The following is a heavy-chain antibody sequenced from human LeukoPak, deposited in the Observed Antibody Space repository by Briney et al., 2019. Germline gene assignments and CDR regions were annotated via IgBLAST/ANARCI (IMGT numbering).Heavy chain of an antibody. CDR3: ARDLSPYSGYDENYYFDY. CDR1: GDSISSSSYY. D-gene: IGHD5-12*01. J-gene: IGHJ4*02. V-gene: IGHV4-39*07. CDR2: IYYSGST. Sequence: SETLSLTCTVSGDSISSSSYYWGWVRQPPGKGLEWIGSIYYSGSTYYNPSLKSRVTISVDTSKNQFSLKLSSVTAADTAVYYCARDLSPYSGYDENYYFDYWGQGTLVTVSS.